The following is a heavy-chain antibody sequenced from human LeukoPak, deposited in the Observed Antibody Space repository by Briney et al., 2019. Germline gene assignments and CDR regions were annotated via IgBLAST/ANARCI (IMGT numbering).Heavy chain of an antibody. CDR1: GYTFTGYY. J-gene: IGHJ4*02. D-gene: IGHD5-18*01. CDR2: INPNSGGT. CDR3: ARSDAAKDYFDY. Sequence: ASVKVSCKASGYTFTGYYMHWVRQAPGQGLEWMGWINPNSGGTNYAQKFQGRVTMTRDTSISTAYMELSRLRSDGTAVYYCARSDAAKDYFDYWGQGTLVTVSS. V-gene: IGHV1-2*02.